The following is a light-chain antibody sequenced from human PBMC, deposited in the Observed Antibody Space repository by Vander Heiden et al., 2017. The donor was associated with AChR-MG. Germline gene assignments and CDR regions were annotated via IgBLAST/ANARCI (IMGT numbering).Light chain of an antibody. CDR1: NIGSNR. J-gene: IGLJ1*01. Sequence: SYVLTQPPSESVAPGRTARLTCGGENIGSNRVHWYQQKSGQAPVMVVYDTSGRPSGIPDRFSGSSSGDTATLTIANFEAGDEADYYCQVWHSGTYRYVFGPGTRVTIL. CDR3: QVWHSGTYRYV. V-gene: IGLV3-21*02. CDR2: DTS.